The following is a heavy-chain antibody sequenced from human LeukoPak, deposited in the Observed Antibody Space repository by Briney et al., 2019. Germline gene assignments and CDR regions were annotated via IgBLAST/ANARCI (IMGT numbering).Heavy chain of an antibody. CDR2: ISYDGSNK. J-gene: IGHJ4*02. Sequence: GRSLRLSCAASGFTFSSYAMHWVRQAPGKGLEWVAVISYDGSNKYYADSVKGRFTISRDNSKNTLYLQMNSLRAEDTAVYYCARMGSATVVTHYDYWGQGTLVTVSS. CDR3: ARMGSATVVTHYDY. V-gene: IGHV3-30*04. D-gene: IGHD4-23*01. CDR1: GFTFSSYA.